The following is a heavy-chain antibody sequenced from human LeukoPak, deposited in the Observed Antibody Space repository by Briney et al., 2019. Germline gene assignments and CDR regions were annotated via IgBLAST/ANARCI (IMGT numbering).Heavy chain of an antibody. CDR3: AKDNGAAAGIFFDY. D-gene: IGHD6-13*01. CDR1: GFPFSSHG. Sequence: PGGSLRLSCVASGFPFSSHGMHWVRQAPGKGLEWVAVIWNDGSNKNYADSVKGRFTISRDNSKNTLYLQMHSLRAEDTAVYYCAKDNGAAAGIFFDYWGQGTLVTVSS. CDR2: IWNDGSNK. V-gene: IGHV3-33*06. J-gene: IGHJ4*02.